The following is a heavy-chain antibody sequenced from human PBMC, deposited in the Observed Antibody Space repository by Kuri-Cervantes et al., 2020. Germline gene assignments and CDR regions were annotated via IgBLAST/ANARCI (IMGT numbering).Heavy chain of an antibody. Sequence: GSLRLSCTVSGGSISSSSYDWGRIRQPPGKGLEWIGSIYYSGSTYYNPSLKSRVTISVDTSKNQFSLKLSSVTAADTAVYYCARAPMPWPWLPFDYWGQGTLVTVSS. CDR1: GGSISSSSYD. D-gene: IGHD2-2*01. J-gene: IGHJ4*02. CDR3: ARAPMPWPWLPFDY. V-gene: IGHV4-39*07. CDR2: IYYSGST.